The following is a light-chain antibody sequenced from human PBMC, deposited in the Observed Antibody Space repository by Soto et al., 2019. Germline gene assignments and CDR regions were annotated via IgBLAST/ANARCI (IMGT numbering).Light chain of an antibody. J-gene: IGKJ1*01. CDR1: QNIGSW. CDR2: HAS. Sequence: DIQMTQSPSTLSASVGDRVTITCRASQNIGSWLAWYQQTPGKAPKLLIYHASNLESGVPSRFSGSGSGTDFTLTISSLQPEDFATYHCQQSYSAPRTFGQGTKVDIK. V-gene: IGKV1-5*01. CDR3: QQSYSAPRT.